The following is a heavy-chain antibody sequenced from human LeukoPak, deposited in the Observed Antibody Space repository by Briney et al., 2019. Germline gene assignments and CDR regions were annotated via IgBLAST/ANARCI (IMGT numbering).Heavy chain of an antibody. J-gene: IGHJ4*02. V-gene: IGHV3-7*01. D-gene: IGHD3-10*01. Sequence: GGSLRLSCAASGFTFSSYAMSWVRQAPGKGLEWVANIKYHGSDEHYVDSVRGRFTISRDNAKNSLLLQMNSLRAEDTAVYYCARIGGSGTYWDYWGQGTLVTVSS. CDR1: GFTFSSYA. CDR2: IKYHGSDE. CDR3: ARIGGSGTYWDY.